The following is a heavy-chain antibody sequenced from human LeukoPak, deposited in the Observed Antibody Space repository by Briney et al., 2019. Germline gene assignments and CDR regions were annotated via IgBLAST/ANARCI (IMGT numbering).Heavy chain of an antibody. D-gene: IGHD6-19*01. CDR3: AGDDHSGWYGHAWDY. Sequence: GGSLRLSCAASGFPFSSYWMTWVRQAPGKGLEWVANIKQDGSETYYVDSVKGRFTISRDNAKESLYLQVNSLRVEDTAVYYCAGDDHSGWYGHAWDYWGQGTLVTVSS. CDR2: IKQDGSET. J-gene: IGHJ4*02. V-gene: IGHV3-7*01. CDR1: GFPFSSYW.